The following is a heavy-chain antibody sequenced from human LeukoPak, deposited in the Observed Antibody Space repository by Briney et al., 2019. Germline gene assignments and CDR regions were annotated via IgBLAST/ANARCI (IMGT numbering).Heavy chain of an antibody. Sequence: GGSLRLSCAASGFTFSNYGMHWVRQAPAKGLEWVAFIRSDGSNKYYADSVKGRFTISRDNSKKTLYLQMNSLRAEDTAVYYCVNGPRGTATLSIPFDYWGQGTLVSVSS. CDR2: IRSDGSNK. D-gene: IGHD6-6*01. V-gene: IGHV3-30*02. CDR3: VNGPRGTATLSIPFDY. CDR1: GFTFSNYG. J-gene: IGHJ4*02.